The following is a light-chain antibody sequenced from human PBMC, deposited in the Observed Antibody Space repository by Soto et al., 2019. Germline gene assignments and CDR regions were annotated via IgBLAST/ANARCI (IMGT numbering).Light chain of an antibody. Sequence: EIVMTQSPATLSVSPGERATLSCRASQSVSSNLAWYQQKPGQAPRLLIYGASTRATGIPARFSGSRSGTEFTLTITSLQSEEFAVYYCQQYNNPTTFGQGTKV. CDR3: QQYNNPTT. J-gene: IGKJ1*01. CDR2: GAS. CDR1: QSVSSN. V-gene: IGKV3-15*01.